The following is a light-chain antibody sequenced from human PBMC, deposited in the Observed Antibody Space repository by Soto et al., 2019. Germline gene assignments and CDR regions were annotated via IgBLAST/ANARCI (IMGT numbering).Light chain of an antibody. CDR1: QSVGTS. Sequence: EIVLTQSPVTLSLSPGERGTLSCRASQSVGTSLAWYQQKPGQAPRLLIYGASNRATGIPDTFSGGGSGTDFTLTISKLEPEDFAVYHCQQYGGSPRTFGPGTKVDIK. CDR3: QQYGGSPRT. V-gene: IGKV3-20*01. CDR2: GAS. J-gene: IGKJ1*01.